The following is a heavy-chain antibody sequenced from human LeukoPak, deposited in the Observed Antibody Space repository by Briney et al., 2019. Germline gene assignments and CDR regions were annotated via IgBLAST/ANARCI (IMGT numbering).Heavy chain of an antibody. Sequence: GGSLRLSCAASGFTFSSYSMNWVRQAPGKGLEWVSCISADSSYIYYADSVKGRFTISRDNAKNSLYLQMNSLRAEDTAVYYCARVGSSKQRAFDIWGQGTMVTVSS. CDR2: ISADSSYI. CDR3: ARVGSSKQRAFDI. D-gene: IGHD6-25*01. CDR1: GFTFSSYS. V-gene: IGHV3-21*01. J-gene: IGHJ3*02.